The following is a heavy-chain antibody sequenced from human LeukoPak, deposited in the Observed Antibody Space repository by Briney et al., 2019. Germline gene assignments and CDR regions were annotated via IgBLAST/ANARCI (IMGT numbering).Heavy chain of an antibody. CDR1: GFMFRSYS. V-gene: IGHV3-48*01. CDR3: ARAFGRYGDYENYYFDY. D-gene: IGHD4-17*01. J-gene: IGHJ4*02. Sequence: PGGSVRLSCAASGFMFRSYSMNWVRQAPGKGLEWVSYISSSSSSIYYADSVKGRFTISRDNAKNSLYLQMNRLRSEDTAVYYCARAFGRYGDYENYYFDYWGQGTLVTVSS. CDR2: ISSSSSSI.